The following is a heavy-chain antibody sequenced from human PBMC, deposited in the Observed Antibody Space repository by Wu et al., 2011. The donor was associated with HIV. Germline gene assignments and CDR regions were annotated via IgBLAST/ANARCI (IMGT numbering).Heavy chain of an antibody. CDR1: GDSLTKYA. Sequence: QVQMEQSGAEVKKPGSSVKVSCKASGDSLTKYAFSWVRQAPGQGLEWMGGIIPNSGTTNYARKFQGRFTVTADTSTTTVHMELRSLRSEDTAVYYCARSGEAAEYYYYYM. CDR2: IIPNSGTT. D-gene: IGHD2-15*01. CDR3: ARSGEAAEYYYYYM. V-gene: IGHV1-69*06. J-gene: IGHJ6*03.